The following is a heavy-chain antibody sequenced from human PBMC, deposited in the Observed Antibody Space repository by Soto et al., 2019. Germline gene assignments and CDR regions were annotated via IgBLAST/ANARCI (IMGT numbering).Heavy chain of an antibody. CDR2: IYHSGGT. D-gene: IGHD2-8*01. V-gene: IGHV4-31*03. Sequence: QVQLQESGPGLVKPSQTLSLTCTVSGGSISSEGYYWSWIRQHPGKGLEWIGYIYHSGGTYYNPSLKSRVTISVDTSKNQFSLKLTSVTAADTAVYYCAIGVPYNWYLNLWGRGTLVTVSS. J-gene: IGHJ2*01. CDR3: AIGVPYNWYLNL. CDR1: GGSISSEGYY.